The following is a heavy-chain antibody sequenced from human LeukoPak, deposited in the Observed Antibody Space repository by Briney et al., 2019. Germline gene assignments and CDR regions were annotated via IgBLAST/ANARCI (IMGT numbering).Heavy chain of an antibody. CDR1: GYTFTGYY. D-gene: IGHD3-22*01. CDR3: ARDWYYYDSSGYPHFDY. V-gene: IGHV1-2*02. CDR2: INPNSGGT. Sequence: ASVKVSCKASGYTFTGYYMHWVRQAPGQGLEWMGWINPNSGGTNYAQKFQGRVTMTRDTSISTAYMELSRLRSDDTAVYYCARDWYYYDSSGYPHFDYWGQGTLVTVSS. J-gene: IGHJ4*02.